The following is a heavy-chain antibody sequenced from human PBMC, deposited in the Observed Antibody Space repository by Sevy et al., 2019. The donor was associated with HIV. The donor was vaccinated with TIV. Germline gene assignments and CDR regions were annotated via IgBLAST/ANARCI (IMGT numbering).Heavy chain of an antibody. J-gene: IGHJ6*02. CDR3: AIRGDRVVPAAMPYYYYYGMDV. D-gene: IGHD2-2*01. CDR2: IIPIFGTA. V-gene: IGHV1-69*13. CDR1: GGTFSSYA. Sequence: ASVKVSCKASGGTFSSYAISWVRQAPGQGLEWMGGIIPIFGTANYAQKFQGRVTITADESTSTADMELSSLRSEDTAVYYCAIRGDRVVPAAMPYYYYYGMDVWGQGTTVTVSS.